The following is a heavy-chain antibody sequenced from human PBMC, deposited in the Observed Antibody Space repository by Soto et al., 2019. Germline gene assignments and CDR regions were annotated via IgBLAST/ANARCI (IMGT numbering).Heavy chain of an antibody. D-gene: IGHD3-22*01. CDR2: ISYDGSNK. CDR3: EVLPPTLQRDSSGYYDDAFDI. J-gene: IGHJ3*02. CDR1: GFTFSSYG. V-gene: IGHV3-30*03. Sequence: GGSLRLSCAASGFTFSSYGMHWVRQAPGKGLEWVAVISYDGSNKYYADSVTGRFTISRDNSKNTLYLQMNSLRAEDTAVYYCEVLPPTLQRDSSGYYDDAFDIWGQGTMVTVSS.